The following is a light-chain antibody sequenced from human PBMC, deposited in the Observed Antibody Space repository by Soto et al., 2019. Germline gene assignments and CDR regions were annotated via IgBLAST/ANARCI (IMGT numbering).Light chain of an antibody. Sequence: QSALTQPRSVSGSPGQSVTISCTGTSSDVGGYNYVSWYQQHPGKAPKLMIYDVNNRPSGVPDRFSGSKSGNTASLTIAGLQAEDEADYYCCSYAGSYTVVFGGGTKVTVL. V-gene: IGLV2-11*01. CDR3: CSYAGSYTVV. CDR2: DVN. CDR1: SSDVGGYNY. J-gene: IGLJ2*01.